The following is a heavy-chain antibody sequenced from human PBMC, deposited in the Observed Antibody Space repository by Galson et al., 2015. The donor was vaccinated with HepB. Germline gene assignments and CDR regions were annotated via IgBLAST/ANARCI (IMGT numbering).Heavy chain of an antibody. CDR2: INPSGGST. V-gene: IGHV1-46*01. D-gene: IGHD2-2*01. CDR3: ARSLPYCSSTSCRFHYMDV. CDR1: GYTFTSYY. Sequence: SVKVSCKASGYTFTSYYMHWVRQAPGQGLEWMGIINPSGGSTSYAQKFQGRVTMTRDTSTSTVYMELSSLRSEDTAVYYCARSLPYCSSTSCRFHYMDVWGKGTTVTVSS. J-gene: IGHJ6*03.